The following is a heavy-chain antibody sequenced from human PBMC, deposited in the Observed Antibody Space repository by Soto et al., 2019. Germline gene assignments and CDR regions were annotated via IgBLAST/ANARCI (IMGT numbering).Heavy chain of an antibody. V-gene: IGHV3-21*01. Sequence: EVQLVESGGGLVKPGGSLRLSCAASGFTFSSYSMNWVRQAPGKGLEWVSSISSSSSYIYYADSVKGRFTISRDNAKNSLYLQMNSLRAEDTAVYYCARDLQTPTFGVVIPDSYYYYYGMDVWGQGTTVTVSS. CDR1: GFTFSSYS. J-gene: IGHJ6*02. CDR3: ARDLQTPTFGVVIPDSYYYYYGMDV. D-gene: IGHD3-3*01. CDR2: ISSSSSYI.